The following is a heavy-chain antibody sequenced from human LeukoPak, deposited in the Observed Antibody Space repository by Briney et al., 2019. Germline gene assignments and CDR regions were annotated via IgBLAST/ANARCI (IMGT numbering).Heavy chain of an antibody. CDR3: ARGGPPGTYYDFWSGYSAYYYYGMDV. D-gene: IGHD3-3*01. V-gene: IGHV3-33*01. J-gene: IGHJ6*02. CDR2: IWYDGSNK. CDR1: GFTFSSYG. Sequence: PGGSLRLSCAASGFTFSSYGMHWVRQAPGKGLEWVAVIWYDGSNKYYADSVKGRFTISRDNSKNTLYLQMNSLRAEDTAVYYCARGGPPGTYYDFWSGYSAYYYYGMDVWGQGTTVTVSS.